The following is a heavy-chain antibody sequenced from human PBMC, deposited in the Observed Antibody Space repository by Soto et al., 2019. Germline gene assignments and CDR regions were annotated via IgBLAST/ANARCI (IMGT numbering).Heavy chain of an antibody. CDR2: IWYDGSNK. V-gene: IGHV3-33*01. Sequence: APGKGLEWVAVIWYDGSNKYYADSVKGRFTISRDNSKNTLYLQMNSLRAEDTAVYYCARVPYSRGGGVRYYYGTVSWGQGTTATVSS. J-gene: IGHJ6*02. CDR3: ARVPYSRGGGVRYYYGTVS. D-gene: IGHD2-21*01.